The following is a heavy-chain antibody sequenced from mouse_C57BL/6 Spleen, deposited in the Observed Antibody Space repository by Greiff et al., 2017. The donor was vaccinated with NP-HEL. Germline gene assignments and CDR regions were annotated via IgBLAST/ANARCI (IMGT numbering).Heavy chain of an antibody. CDR1: GYTFTSYW. V-gene: IGHV1-69*01. J-gene: IGHJ3*01. CDR2: IDPSDSYT. D-gene: IGHD2-4*01. Sequence: QVHVKQPGAELVMPGASVKLSCKASGYTFTSYWMHWVKQRPGQGLEWIGEIDPSDSYTNYNQKFKGKSTLTVDKSSSTAYMQLSSLTSEDSAVYYCARSRDYDEGWFAYWGQGTLVTVSA. CDR3: ARSRDYDEGWFAY.